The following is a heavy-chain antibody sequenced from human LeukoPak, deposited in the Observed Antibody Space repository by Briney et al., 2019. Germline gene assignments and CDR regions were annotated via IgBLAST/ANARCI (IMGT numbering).Heavy chain of an antibody. D-gene: IGHD5-12*01. CDR1: GCTFTGYY. Sequence: GASVKVSCKASGCTFTGYYMHWVRQAPGQGLEWMGWINPNSGGTNYAQKFQGRVTMTRDTSISTAYMELSRLRSDDTAVYYCARDQEGGYDLGNFDYWGQGTLVTVSS. V-gene: IGHV1-2*02. J-gene: IGHJ4*02. CDR3: ARDQEGGYDLGNFDY. CDR2: INPNSGGT.